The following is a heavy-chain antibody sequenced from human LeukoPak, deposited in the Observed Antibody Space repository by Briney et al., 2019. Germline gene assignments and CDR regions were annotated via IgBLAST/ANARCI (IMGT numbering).Heavy chain of an antibody. CDR1: GFTFSSYE. D-gene: IGHD3-10*01. CDR3: AKDSAFYYIDV. Sequence: GGSLRLPCAASGFTFSSYEMNWVRQAPGKGLEWVAFIRYNGNNQYYADSVKGRFTISRDNSKNTLYLQMNSLKGDDTAVYYCAKDSAFYYIDVWGKGTTVIISS. J-gene: IGHJ6*03. V-gene: IGHV3-30*02. CDR2: IRYNGNNQ.